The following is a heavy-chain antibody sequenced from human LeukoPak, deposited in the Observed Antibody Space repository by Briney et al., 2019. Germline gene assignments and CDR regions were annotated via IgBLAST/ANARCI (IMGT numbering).Heavy chain of an antibody. CDR3: ARAHRDYFDY. Sequence: GGSLRLSCAASGFTFRSYAMSWVRQAPGKGLEWVSAISGSGGSTYYADSVKGRFTISRDNSKNTLYLQMNSPRAEDTAVYYCARAHRDYFDYWGQGTLVTVSS. CDR2: ISGSGGST. J-gene: IGHJ4*02. CDR1: GFTFRSYA. V-gene: IGHV3-23*01.